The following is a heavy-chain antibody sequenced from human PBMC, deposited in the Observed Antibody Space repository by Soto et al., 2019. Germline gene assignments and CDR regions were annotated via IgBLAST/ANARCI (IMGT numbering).Heavy chain of an antibody. CDR1: GYTFTSYG. V-gene: IGHV1-18*01. CDR3: ARDERSMITFGGVIPYS. CDR2: ISAYNGNT. J-gene: IGHJ4*02. Sequence: ASVKVSCKASGYTFTSYGISWVRQAPGQGLEWMGWISAYNGNTNYAQKLQGRVTMTTDTSTSTAYMELRSLRSDDTAVYYCARDERSMITFGGVIPYSWGQGTLVTVSS. D-gene: IGHD3-16*02.